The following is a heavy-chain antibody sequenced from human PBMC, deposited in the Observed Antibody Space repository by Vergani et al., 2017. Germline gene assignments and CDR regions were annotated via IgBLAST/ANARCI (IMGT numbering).Heavy chain of an antibody. CDR3: ARENKQLRPRAFDL. CDR2: IYVSGIT. J-gene: IGHJ3*01. D-gene: IGHD4-23*01. V-gene: IGHV4-61*02. Sequence: QVQLQESGPGLVKPSQTLSLTCTVSGASINNDFYSWHWIRQPAGKGLEWIGRIYVSGITDYNSSLQSRVSMSVDTSKNQFSLTLTSVTAADTTVYYCARENKQLRPRAFDLWGKGTMVTVSS. CDR1: GASINNDFYS.